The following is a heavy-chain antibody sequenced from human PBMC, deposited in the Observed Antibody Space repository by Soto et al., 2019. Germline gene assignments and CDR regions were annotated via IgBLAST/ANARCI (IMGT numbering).Heavy chain of an antibody. V-gene: IGHV4-39*01. CDR2: IYYSGST. CDR3: ARRLAAAGTQNWFDP. Sequence: SETLSLTCTVSGGSISSSSYYWGWIRQPPGKGLEWIGSIYYSGSTYYNPSLKSRVTISVDTSKNQFSLKLSSVTAADTAVYSCARRLAAAGTQNWFDPWGGVPLFTFSS. CDR1: GGSISSSSYY. D-gene: IGHD6-13*01. J-gene: IGHJ5*02.